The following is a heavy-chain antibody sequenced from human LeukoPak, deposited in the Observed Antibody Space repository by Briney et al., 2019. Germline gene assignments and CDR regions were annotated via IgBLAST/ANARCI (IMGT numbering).Heavy chain of an antibody. CDR2: ISSSSSTI. Sequence: GGSLRLSCAASGFTFSRYSMNWVRQAPGKGLEWVSYISSSSSTIYYAHSVKGRFTISRDNAKNSLYLQMNSLRAEDTALYYGAREPLVYGDIVIDYWGQGTLVTVSS. CDR3: AREPLVYGDIVIDY. D-gene: IGHD4-17*01. CDR1: GFTFSRYS. J-gene: IGHJ4*02. V-gene: IGHV3-48*01.